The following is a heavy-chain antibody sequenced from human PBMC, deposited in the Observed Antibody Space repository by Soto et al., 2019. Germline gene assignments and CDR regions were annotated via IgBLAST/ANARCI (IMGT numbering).Heavy chain of an antibody. J-gene: IGHJ4*02. D-gene: IGHD3-10*01. Sequence: QGQLVESGGGVVQPGRSLRLSCVASGFDFKTYGMHWVRQAAGKGLEWVAVIGFDGTNIHDSDSVRGRFSISRDNSEYTVSLQMNSLRVEDTAFYYCVRTDGVINNGSYRGVRWCQGTLVTV. CDR3: VRTDGVINNGSYRGVR. V-gene: IGHV3-33*01. CDR1: GFDFKTYG. CDR2: IGFDGTNI.